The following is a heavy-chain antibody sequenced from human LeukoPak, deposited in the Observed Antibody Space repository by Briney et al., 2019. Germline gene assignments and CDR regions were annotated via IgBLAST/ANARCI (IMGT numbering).Heavy chain of an antibody. CDR2: INSGGSST. J-gene: IGHJ4*02. CDR1: GFTFSSYW. Sequence: PGGSLRLSCAASGFTFSSYWMHWVRQAPGKGLVWVSRINSGGSSTSYADSVKGRFTISRDNAKNTLYLQMNSLRAEDTAVYYCASSSQYYYDSSDLDYWGQGTLVTVSS. CDR3: ASSSQYYYDSSDLDY. V-gene: IGHV3-74*01. D-gene: IGHD3-22*01.